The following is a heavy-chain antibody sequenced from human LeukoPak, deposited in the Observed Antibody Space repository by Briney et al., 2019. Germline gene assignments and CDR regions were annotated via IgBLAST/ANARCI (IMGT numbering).Heavy chain of an antibody. CDR2: ISGSGGST. J-gene: IGHJ4*02. CDR3: AKEEAYYYDSSGYCLDY. Sequence: GTLRLSCAASGFTFSSYGMSWVRQAPGKGLEWVSAISGSGGSTYYADSVKGRFTISRDNSKNTLYLQMNSLRAEDTAVYYCAKEEAYYYDSSGYCLDYWGQGTLVTVSS. V-gene: IGHV3-23*01. CDR1: GFTFSSYG. D-gene: IGHD3-22*01.